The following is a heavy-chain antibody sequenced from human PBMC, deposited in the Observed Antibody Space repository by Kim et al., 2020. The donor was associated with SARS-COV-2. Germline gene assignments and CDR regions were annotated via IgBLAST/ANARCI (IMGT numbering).Heavy chain of an antibody. V-gene: IGHV3-15*01. CDR3: TTDRAHGSYYYYGMDV. CDR2: IKSKTDGGTT. Sequence: GGSLRLSCAASGFTFSNAWMSWVRQAPGKGLEWVGRIKSKTDGGTTDYAAPVKGRFTISRDDSKNTLYLQMNSLKTEDTAVYYCTTDRAHGSYYYYGMDVWGQGTTVTVSS. CDR1: GFTFSNAW. D-gene: IGHD3-10*01. J-gene: IGHJ6*02.